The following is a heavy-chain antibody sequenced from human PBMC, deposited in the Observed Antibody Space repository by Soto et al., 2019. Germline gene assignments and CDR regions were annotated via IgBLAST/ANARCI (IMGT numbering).Heavy chain of an antibody. V-gene: IGHV3-7*01. Sequence: EVQLVESGGGLVQPGGSLRLSCAASGFTFSSHWMSWVRQAPGKGLEWLAGIKQDGSEKHYVDSVKGRFTISRDNAKNSLYLQMNSLRVEDTAVYYCARVYYDYIWGSYPLVYWGQGTLVTVSS. J-gene: IGHJ4*02. D-gene: IGHD3-16*02. CDR3: ARVYYDYIWGSYPLVY. CDR2: IKQDGSEK. CDR1: GFTFSSHW.